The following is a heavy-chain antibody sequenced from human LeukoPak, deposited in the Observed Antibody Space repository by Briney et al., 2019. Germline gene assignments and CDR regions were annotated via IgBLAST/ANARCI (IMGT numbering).Heavy chain of an antibody. CDR1: GFTFSGSA. CDR3: TTPYYDVLTGYYGY. J-gene: IGHJ4*02. CDR2: IRSKANSYAT. V-gene: IGHV3-73*01. D-gene: IGHD3-9*01. Sequence: GGSLRLSCAAAGFTFSGSAMHWVRQASGKGLEWVGRIRSKANSYATAYAASVEGRFIISRDDSKNTAYLQTNSLKTEDTAVYYCTTPYYDVLTGYYGYWGQGTLVTVSS.